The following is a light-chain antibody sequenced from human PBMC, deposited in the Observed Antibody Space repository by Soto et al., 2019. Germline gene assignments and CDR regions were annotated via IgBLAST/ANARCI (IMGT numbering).Light chain of an antibody. Sequence: DIQMTQSPSTLSGSVGDRVTITCRASQTISSWLAWYQQKPGKAPKLLIYKASTLKSGVPSRFSGSGSGTEFTLNISSLQPDDFATYYCQHYYTYAEAFGQGPKV. CDR2: KAS. CDR1: QTISSW. V-gene: IGKV1-5*03. J-gene: IGKJ1*01. CDR3: QHYYTYAEA.